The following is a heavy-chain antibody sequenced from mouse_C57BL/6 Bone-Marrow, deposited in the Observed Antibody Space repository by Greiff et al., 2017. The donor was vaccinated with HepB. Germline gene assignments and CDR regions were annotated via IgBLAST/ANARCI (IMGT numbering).Heavy chain of an antibody. CDR1: GFSFTSYG. CDR3: ARDYYGRGGAMDY. D-gene: IGHD1-1*01. Sequence: QVQLKESGPGLVAPSQRLSITCTVSGFSFTSYGVDWVRQSPGKGLEWLGVIWGVGSTNYNSALKSRLSISKDNSKSQVFLKMNSLQTDDTAMYYCARDYYGRGGAMDYWGQGTSVTVSS. J-gene: IGHJ4*01. CDR2: IWGVGST. V-gene: IGHV2-6*01.